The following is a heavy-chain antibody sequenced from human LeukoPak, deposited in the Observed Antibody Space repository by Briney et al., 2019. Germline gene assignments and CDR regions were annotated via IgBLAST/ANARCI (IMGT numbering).Heavy chain of an antibody. Sequence: SVKVSCKASGGTFSSYAISWVRQAPGQGLEWMGGIIPIFGTANYAQKFQGRVTITADKSTSTAYMKLSSLRSEDTAVYYCARVTPYGMDVWGKGTTVTVSS. J-gene: IGHJ6*04. CDR1: GGTFSSYA. D-gene: IGHD2-15*01. CDR2: IIPIFGTA. V-gene: IGHV1-69*06. CDR3: ARVTPYGMDV.